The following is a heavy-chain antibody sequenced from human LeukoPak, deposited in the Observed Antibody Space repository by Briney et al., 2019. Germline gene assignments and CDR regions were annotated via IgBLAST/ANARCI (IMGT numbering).Heavy chain of an antibody. Sequence: SETLSLTCTVSGGSISSSSYYWGWIRQPPGKGLEWIGSIYYSGSTYYNPSLKSRVTISVDTSKNQFSLKLSSVTAADTAVYYCARIRSGWQPFDYWGQGTLVTVSS. CDR1: GGSISSSSYY. CDR2: IYYSGST. D-gene: IGHD6-19*01. CDR3: ARIRSGWQPFDY. J-gene: IGHJ4*02. V-gene: IGHV4-39*01.